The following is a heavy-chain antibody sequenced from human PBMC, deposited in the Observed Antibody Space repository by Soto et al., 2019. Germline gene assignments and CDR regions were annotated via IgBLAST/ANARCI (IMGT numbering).Heavy chain of an antibody. J-gene: IGHJ5*02. D-gene: IGHD2-8*02. CDR3: AGEHWWRFDP. CDR1: GFTFYTDW. V-gene: IGHV3-7*01. Sequence: EVQLVESGGGLVQPGGSLRLSCAASGFTFYTDWMSWVRQAPGKWLEWVATITNDGSAKYYVDSVKGRFTISRDNARNSLYLQMNGLRAEDTAVYYCAGEHWWRFDPWVQGTLVTVSS. CDR2: ITNDGSAK.